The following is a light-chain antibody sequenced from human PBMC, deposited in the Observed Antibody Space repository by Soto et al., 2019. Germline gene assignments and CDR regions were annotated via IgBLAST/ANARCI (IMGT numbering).Light chain of an antibody. CDR3: QQRSNWPLT. CDR1: QSVSSY. V-gene: IGKV3-11*01. Sequence: EIVLTQSPATLSLSPGERATLFCRASQSVSSYVAWYQSKPGQAPRLLMYDASNRVIGIPARFSGSGSGTDFTLTISSLEPEDFAVYYCQQRSNWPLTFGGGTTVEI. CDR2: DAS. J-gene: IGKJ4*01.